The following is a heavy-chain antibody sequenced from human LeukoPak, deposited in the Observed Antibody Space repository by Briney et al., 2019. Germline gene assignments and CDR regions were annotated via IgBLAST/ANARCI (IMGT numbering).Heavy chain of an antibody. V-gene: IGHV4-34*01. Sequence: SETLSLTCAVYGGSFSGYYWSWIRQPPGKGLEWIGEINHSGSTNYNPSLKSRVTISVDTSKNQFSLKLSSVTAADTAVYYCAIGRESDFWSGYYTDDYWGQGTLVTVSP. CDR3: AIGRESDFWSGYYTDDY. J-gene: IGHJ4*02. CDR2: INHSGST. D-gene: IGHD3-3*01. CDR1: GGSFSGYY.